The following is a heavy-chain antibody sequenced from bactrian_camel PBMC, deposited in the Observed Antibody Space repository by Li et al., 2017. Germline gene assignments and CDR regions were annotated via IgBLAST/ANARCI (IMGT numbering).Heavy chain of an antibody. CDR2: IDDDGKT. V-gene: IGHV3S53*01. Sequence: HVQLVESGGGSVQAGGPLRLSCTATGDGTDSRNMSWYRQAPGAEREFVSNIDDDGKTRYADSVKGRFTISQDNAKRTSYLQMNSLKPEDTGMYSCNTYGTCTGKYSPGQGTQVTVS. CDR1: GDGTDSRN. J-gene: IGHJ4*01. D-gene: IGHD6*01.